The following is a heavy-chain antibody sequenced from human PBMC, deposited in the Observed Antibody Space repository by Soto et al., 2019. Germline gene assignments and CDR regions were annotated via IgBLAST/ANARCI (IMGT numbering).Heavy chain of an antibody. V-gene: IGHV4-39*01. J-gene: IGHJ4*02. D-gene: IGHD6-19*01. CDR2: IYYSGST. CDR3: ARLSGAVAVHFDY. CDR1: GGSISSSSYY. Sequence: SETLSLTCTVSGGSISSSSYYWGWIRQPPGKGLEWIGSIYYSGSTYYNPSLKSRVTISVDTSKNQFSLKLSSVTAADTAVYYCARLSGAVAVHFDYWGQGTLVTVSS.